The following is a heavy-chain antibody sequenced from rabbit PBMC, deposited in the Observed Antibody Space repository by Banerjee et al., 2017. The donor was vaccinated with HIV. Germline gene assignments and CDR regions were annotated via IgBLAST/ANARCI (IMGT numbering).Heavy chain of an antibody. V-gene: IGHV1S40*01. D-gene: IGHD7-1*01. Sequence: QSLEESGGDLVKPGESLTLTCTASRFSFSGSYYMCWVRQAPGKGLEWIACIYAGNSGNTYYASWAKGRFTISKTSSTTVTLQMTSLTAADTATYFCARDDVGDAGYNYELNWWGPGTLVTVS. CDR3: ARDDVGDAGYNYELNW. CDR2: IYAGNSGNT. CDR1: RFSFSGSYY. J-gene: IGHJ4*01.